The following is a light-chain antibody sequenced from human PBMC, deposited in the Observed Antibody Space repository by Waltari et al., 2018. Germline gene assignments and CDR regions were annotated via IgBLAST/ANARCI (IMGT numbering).Light chain of an antibody. V-gene: IGKV1-9*01. CDR3: QQLNSYPLFT. CDR1: QGIRSD. J-gene: IGKJ3*01. Sequence: DIQLTHFPSLLPESEVKRVTITCRASQGIRSDLAWYQQKPGKAPKLLIYAASTLQSGVPSRFRGSGSGTEFTLTISSLQPEDFATYYCQQLNSYPLFTFGPGTKVDIK. CDR2: AAS.